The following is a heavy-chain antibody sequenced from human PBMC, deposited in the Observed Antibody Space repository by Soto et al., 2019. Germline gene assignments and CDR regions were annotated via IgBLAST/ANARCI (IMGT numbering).Heavy chain of an antibody. Sequence: SVKVSCKASGGTFSSYAISWVRQAPGQGLEWMGGIIPIFGTANYAQKFQGRVTITADESTSTAYMELSSLRSEDTAVYYCARRGPYGDYDNWFDPWGQGTLVTVSS. V-gene: IGHV1-69*13. CDR3: ARRGPYGDYDNWFDP. J-gene: IGHJ5*02. D-gene: IGHD4-17*01. CDR1: GGTFSSYA. CDR2: IIPIFGTA.